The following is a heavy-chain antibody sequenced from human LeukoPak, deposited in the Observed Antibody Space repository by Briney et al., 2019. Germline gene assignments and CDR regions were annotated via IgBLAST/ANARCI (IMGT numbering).Heavy chain of an antibody. Sequence: PGGSLRLSCAASGLTFDDYAMHWVRQAPGKGLEWVSGISWNSGSIGYADSVEGRFTISRDNAKNSLYLQMNSLRAEDTAVYYCAKVGGRDGDFWYFDLWGRGTLVTVSS. CDR2: ISWNSGSI. CDR1: GLTFDDYA. V-gene: IGHV3-9*01. D-gene: IGHD4-17*01. CDR3: AKVGGRDGDFWYFDL. J-gene: IGHJ2*01.